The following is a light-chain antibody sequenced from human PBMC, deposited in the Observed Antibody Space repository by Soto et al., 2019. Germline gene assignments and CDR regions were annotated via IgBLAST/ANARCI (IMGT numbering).Light chain of an antibody. J-gene: IGLJ1*01. CDR3: TSFTTSNTFV. CDR2: DVS. V-gene: IGLV2-14*03. CDR1: SNDVGHFNY. Sequence: QSALAQPASVSGSPGQSITISCTGTSNDVGHFNYVSWFQQHPGKAPKLLIFDVSNWPSGVSDRFSGFTSGNTASLTISGLQPEDEADYYCTSFTTSNTFVFGSGTKLTVL.